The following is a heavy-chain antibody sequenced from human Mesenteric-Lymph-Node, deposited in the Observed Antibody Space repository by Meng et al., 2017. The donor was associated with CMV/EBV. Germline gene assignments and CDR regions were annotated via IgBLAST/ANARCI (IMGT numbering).Heavy chain of an antibody. J-gene: IGHJ4*02. Sequence: GESLKISCAASGFTFSSYWMHWVRQAPGKGLVWVSRINVAGSGASYADSVKGRFTISRDNAKNTLYLQMNSLRAEDTAVYYCARDAPSGSSDYWGQGTLVTVSS. V-gene: IGHV3-74*01. CDR1: GFTFSSYW. CDR2: INVAGSGA. CDR3: ARDAPSGSSDY. D-gene: IGHD1-26*01.